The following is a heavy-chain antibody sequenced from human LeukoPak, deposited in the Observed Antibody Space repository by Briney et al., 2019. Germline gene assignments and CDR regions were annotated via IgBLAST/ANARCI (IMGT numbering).Heavy chain of an antibody. V-gene: IGHV4-59*01. Sequence: SETLSLTCTVSGGSISCYYWSWIRQPPGKGLEWIGYIYYSGSTNYNPSLKSRVTISVDTSKNQFSLKLSSVTAADTAVYYCARAVLTMVRVSFAFDIWGQGTMVTVSS. CDR3: ARAVLTMVRVSFAFDI. D-gene: IGHD3-10*01. CDR1: GGSISCYY. CDR2: IYYSGST. J-gene: IGHJ3*02.